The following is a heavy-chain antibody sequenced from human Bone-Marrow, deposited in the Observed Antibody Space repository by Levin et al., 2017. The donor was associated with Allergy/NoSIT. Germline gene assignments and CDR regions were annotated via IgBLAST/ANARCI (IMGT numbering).Heavy chain of an antibody. V-gene: IGHV3-72*01. CDR2: IRNKANIYTT. Sequence: GESLKISCVASGFSFSDYYMDWVRQAPGKGLEWIGRIRNKANIYTTEYAASMRGRFTFSRDDSKNSLYLQMNSLNTEDTALYYCTRVISSGGSDALDVWGQGTLVTVSS. CDR1: GFSFSDYY. CDR3: TRVISSGGSDALDV. D-gene: IGHD3/OR15-3a*01. J-gene: IGHJ3*01.